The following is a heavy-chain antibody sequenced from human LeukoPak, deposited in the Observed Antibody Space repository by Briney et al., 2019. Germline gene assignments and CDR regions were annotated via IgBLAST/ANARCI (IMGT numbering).Heavy chain of an antibody. Sequence: PGRSLRLSCAASGFTFSSYAMHWVRQAPGKGLEWVAVISYDGSNKYYADSVKGRFTISRDNSKNTLYLQMSSLRAEDTALYYCARDHCSSTSCYPNTAIDYWGQGTLVTVSS. J-gene: IGHJ4*02. V-gene: IGHV3-30-3*01. D-gene: IGHD2-2*01. CDR2: ISYDGSNK. CDR1: GFTFSSYA. CDR3: ARDHCSSTSCYPNTAIDY.